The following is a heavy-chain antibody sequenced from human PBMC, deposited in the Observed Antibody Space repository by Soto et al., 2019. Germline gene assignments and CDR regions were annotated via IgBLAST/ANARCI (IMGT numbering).Heavy chain of an antibody. CDR1: GGSISSSSYY. CDR2: IYYSGST. D-gene: IGHD4-4*01. V-gene: IGHV4-39*01. CDR3: ARVGSNYGWFDP. J-gene: IGHJ5*02. Sequence: SETLSLTCTVSGGSISSSSYYWGWIRQPPGKGLEWIGSIYYSGSTYYNPSLKSRVTISVDTSKNQFSLKLSSVTAADTAVYYSARVGSNYGWFDPWGQGTLVTVSS.